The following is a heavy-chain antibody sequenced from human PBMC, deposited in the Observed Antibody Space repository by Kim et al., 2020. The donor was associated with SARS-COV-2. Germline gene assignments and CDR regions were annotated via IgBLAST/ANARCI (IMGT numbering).Heavy chain of an antibody. CDR3: ARQSRFGVVVAAPYYFDY. J-gene: IGHJ4*02. CDR2: IYYSGST. D-gene: IGHD2-15*01. V-gene: IGHV4-39*01. CDR1: GGSISSSTYY. Sequence: SETLSLTCTVSGGSISSSTYYWGWIRQPPGKGLEWIGSIYYSGSTYYNPSLKSRVTISVHTSKNQFSLKLSSVTAADTSVYYCARQSRFGVVVAAPYYFDYGGQGTLVTVSS.